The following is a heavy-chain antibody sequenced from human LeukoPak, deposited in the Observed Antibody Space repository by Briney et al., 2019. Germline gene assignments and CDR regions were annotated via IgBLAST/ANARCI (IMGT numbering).Heavy chain of an antibody. D-gene: IGHD1-26*01. Sequence: GGSLRLSCAASGFTFSSYAMSWVRQAPGKGLEWVSVIYSGGSTYYADSVKGRFTISRDNSKNTLYLQMNSLRAEDTAVYYCAREADDGGSYYFDYWGQGTLVTVSS. V-gene: IGHV3-66*01. CDR3: AREADDGGSYYFDY. CDR2: IYSGGST. J-gene: IGHJ4*02. CDR1: GFTFSSYA.